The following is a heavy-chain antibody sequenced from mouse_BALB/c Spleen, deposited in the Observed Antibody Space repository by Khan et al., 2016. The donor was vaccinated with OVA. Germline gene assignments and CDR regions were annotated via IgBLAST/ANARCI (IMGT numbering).Heavy chain of an antibody. CDR3: SRVYFGNYDFVY. D-gene: IGHD2-1*01. Sequence: QVQLKQSGAELVKPGASVKLSCKTSGYTFTSDWIQWVKQRPGQGLGRIGQIFPGTGTTYYNENFKGKATMTVDTTSSTAYMQLSSLTSEEYAVYVCSRVYFGNYDFVYWGQGTLVTVSP. V-gene: IGHV1S132*01. CDR1: GYTFTSDW. J-gene: IGHJ3*01. CDR2: IFPGTGTT.